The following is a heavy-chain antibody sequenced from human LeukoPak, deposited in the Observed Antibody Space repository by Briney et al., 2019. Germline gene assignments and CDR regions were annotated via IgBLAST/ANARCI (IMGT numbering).Heavy chain of an antibody. J-gene: IGHJ4*02. CDR1: GYSISSGYY. CDR2: IYHSGST. Sequence: PSETLSLTCTVSGYSISSGYYWGWIRQPPGKGLEWTGSIYHSGSTYYNPSLKSRVTISVDTSKNQFSLKLSSVTAADTAVYYCARAAGDIAFDYWGQGTLVTVSS. D-gene: IGHD5-12*01. V-gene: IGHV4-38-2*02. CDR3: ARAAGDIAFDY.